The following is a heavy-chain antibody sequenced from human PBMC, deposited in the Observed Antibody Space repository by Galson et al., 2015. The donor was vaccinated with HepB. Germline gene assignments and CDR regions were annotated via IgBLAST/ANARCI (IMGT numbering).Heavy chain of an antibody. CDR3: TRRSTDDSRGYYVS. CDR2: IRSKANNYAT. J-gene: IGHJ5*02. D-gene: IGHD3-22*01. V-gene: IGHV3-73*01. CDR1: GFTFSGSA. Sequence: SLRLSCAASGFTFSGSAVHWVRQASGKGLEWVGRIRSKANNYATAYGAPVKGRFTISRDDSKNTAYLQMNSLQTEDTAVYYCTRRSTDDSRGYYVSWGQGIVVTVSS.